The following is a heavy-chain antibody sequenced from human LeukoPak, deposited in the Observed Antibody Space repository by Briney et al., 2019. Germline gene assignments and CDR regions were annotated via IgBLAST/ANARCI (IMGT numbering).Heavy chain of an antibody. J-gene: IGHJ4*02. CDR3: PRATRLDVVVFDF. V-gene: IGHV4-34*01. Sequence: SETLSLTCGVYGESFSGRYWSWIRLTPGKGLEWIGEINHSGGTNYNPSLKSRVSITVEKSKNQFSLRLSAVSAADTAVYSCPRATRLDVVVFDFWGQGTLVTVSS. CDR1: GESFSGRY. CDR2: INHSGGT. D-gene: IGHD2-21*01.